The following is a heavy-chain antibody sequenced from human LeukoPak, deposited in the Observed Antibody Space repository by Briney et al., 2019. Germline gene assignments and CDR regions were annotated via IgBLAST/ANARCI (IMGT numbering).Heavy chain of an antibody. Sequence: PGGSLRLSCAASGFTLSSYAMSWVRQAPGKGLEWVSAISGSGGSTYYADSVKGRFTISRDNSKNTLYLQMNSLRAEDTAVYYCAKATTLQLWFDYFDYWGQGTLVTVSS. CDR3: AKATTLQLWFDYFDY. D-gene: IGHD5-18*01. CDR1: GFTLSSYA. CDR2: ISGSGGST. V-gene: IGHV3-23*01. J-gene: IGHJ4*02.